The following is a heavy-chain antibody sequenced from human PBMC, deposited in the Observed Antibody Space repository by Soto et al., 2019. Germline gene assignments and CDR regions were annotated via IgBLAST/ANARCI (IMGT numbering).Heavy chain of an antibody. J-gene: IGHJ6*02. CDR3: ARVGSSDVVVPAAGWLVHYGMDV. CDR1: GFTFSSYD. CDR2: IGTAGDT. D-gene: IGHD2-2*01. V-gene: IGHV3-13*01. Sequence: PGGSLRLSCAASGFTFSSYDMHWVRQATGKGLEWVSAIGTAGDTYYPGSVKGRFTISRENAKNSLYLQMNSLRAEDTAVYYCARVGSSDVVVPAAGWLVHYGMDVWGQGTTVTVSS.